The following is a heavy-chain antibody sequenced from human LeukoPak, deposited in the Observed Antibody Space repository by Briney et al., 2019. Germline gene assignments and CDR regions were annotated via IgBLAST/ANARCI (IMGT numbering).Heavy chain of an antibody. CDR2: IYTSGST. D-gene: IGHD6-13*01. CDR3: ARHDEAGIAAAGSPRYYYYGMDV. CDR1: GGSISSGSYY. V-gene: IGHV4-61*02. Sequence: PSETLSLTCTVSGGSISSGSYYWSWIRQPAGKGLEWIGRIYTSGSTNYNPSLKSRVTISVDTSKNQFSLKLSSVTAADTAVYYCARHDEAGIAAAGSPRYYYYGMDVWGQGTTVTVSS. J-gene: IGHJ6*02.